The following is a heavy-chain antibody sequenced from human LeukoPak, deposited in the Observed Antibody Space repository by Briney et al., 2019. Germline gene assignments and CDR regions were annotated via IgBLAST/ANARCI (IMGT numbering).Heavy chain of an antibody. V-gene: IGHV1-24*01. J-gene: IGHJ4*02. CDR3: ATDLPREAMVSYYFDY. Sequence: GASVKVSCKVSGYTLTELSMHWVRQAPGKGLEWMGGFDPEDGETIYAQKFQGRVTMTEDTSTDTAYVELSSLRSEDTAVYYCATDLPREAMVSYYFDYWGQGTLVTVSS. CDR1: GYTLTELS. D-gene: IGHD5-18*01. CDR2: FDPEDGET.